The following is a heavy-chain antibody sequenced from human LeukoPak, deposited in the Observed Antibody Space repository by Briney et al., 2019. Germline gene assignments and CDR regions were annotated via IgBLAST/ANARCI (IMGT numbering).Heavy chain of an antibody. V-gene: IGHV3-7*01. J-gene: IGHJ4*02. Sequence: GGSLRLSCAASGFTFSSYWMSWVRQAPGKGLEWVANIKQDGSEKYYVDSVKGRFTISRDNAKNSLYLQMNSLRAEDTAVYYCARETSDFWSAYIDYWGQGTLVTVSS. CDR2: IKQDGSEK. CDR1: GFTFSSYW. CDR3: ARETSDFWSAYIDY. D-gene: IGHD3-3*01.